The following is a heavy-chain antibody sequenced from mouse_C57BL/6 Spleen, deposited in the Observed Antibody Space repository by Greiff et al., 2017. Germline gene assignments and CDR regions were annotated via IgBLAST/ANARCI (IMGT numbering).Heavy chain of an antibody. CDR3: ARGEGYSNYQPCAY. V-gene: IGHV1-66*01. D-gene: IGHD2-5*01. J-gene: IGHJ3*01. CDR1: GYSFTSYY. CDR2: IYPGSGNT. Sequence: VQLQQSGPELVKPGASVKISCKASGYSFTSYYIHWVKQRPGQGLEWIGWIYPGSGNTKYNEKFKGKATLTADTSSSTAYMQLSSLTSEDSAVYYCARGEGYSNYQPCAYWGQGTLVTVSA.